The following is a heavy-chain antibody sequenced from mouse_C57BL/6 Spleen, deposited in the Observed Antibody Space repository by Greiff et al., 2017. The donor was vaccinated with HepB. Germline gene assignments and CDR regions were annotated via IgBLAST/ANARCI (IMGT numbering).Heavy chain of an antibody. CDR1: GFTFSSYA. Sequence: DVHLVESGEGLVKPGGSLKLSCAASGFTFSSYAMSWVRQTPEKRLEWVAYISSGGDYIYYADTVKGRFTISRDNARNTLYLQMSSLKSEDTAMYYCTRAGYDYDEDYWGQGTTLTVSS. CDR2: ISSGGDYI. J-gene: IGHJ2*01. V-gene: IGHV5-9-1*02. D-gene: IGHD2-4*01. CDR3: TRAGYDYDEDY.